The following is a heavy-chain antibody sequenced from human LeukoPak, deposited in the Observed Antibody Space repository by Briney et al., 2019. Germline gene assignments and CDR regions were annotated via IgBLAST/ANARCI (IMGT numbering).Heavy chain of an antibody. Sequence: GGSLRLSCVASGFTFSSYWMHWIRQAPGKGLVWVSRIKSDGSTNYADSVKGRFTISRDNAKNTVSLQMNSLRAEDTGVYFCARAPSEIGGYYPEYFRHWGQGTLVTVSS. CDR2: IKSDGST. J-gene: IGHJ1*01. CDR3: ARAPSEIGGYYPEYFRH. D-gene: IGHD3-22*01. CDR1: GFTFSSYW. V-gene: IGHV3-74*01.